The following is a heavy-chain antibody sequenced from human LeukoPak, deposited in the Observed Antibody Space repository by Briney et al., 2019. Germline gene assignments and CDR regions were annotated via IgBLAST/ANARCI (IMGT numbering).Heavy chain of an antibody. V-gene: IGHV3-23*01. D-gene: IGHD5-18*01. CDR1: GFTFSDYA. Sequence: GGSLRLSCAASGFTFSDYAMSWVRQAPGKGLEWVSSINTGGSTYYADSVKGRFSISRDNSTNALYLEMNSLRADDSAVYYCAKELTYPGYSYGYLDYWGQGTLVTVSS. CDR3: AKELTYPGYSYGYLDY. CDR2: INTGGST. J-gene: IGHJ4*02.